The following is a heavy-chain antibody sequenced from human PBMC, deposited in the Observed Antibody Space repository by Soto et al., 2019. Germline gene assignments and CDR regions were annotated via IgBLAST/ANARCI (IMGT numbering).Heavy chain of an antibody. CDR1: GFTFSSYG. J-gene: IGHJ4*02. CDR2: IWYDGSNK. V-gene: IGHV3-33*01. Sequence: GGSLRLSCAASGFTFSSYGMHWVRQAPGKGLEWVAVIWYDGSNKYYADSVKGRFTISRDNSKNTLYLQMNSLRAEDTAVYYCASDLIAVAGSETLIEALDYWGEGTLVNVSS. D-gene: IGHD6-19*01. CDR3: ASDLIAVAGSETLIEALDY.